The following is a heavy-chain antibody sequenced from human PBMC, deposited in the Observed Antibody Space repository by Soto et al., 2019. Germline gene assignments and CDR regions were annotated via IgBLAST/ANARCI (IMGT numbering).Heavy chain of an antibody. D-gene: IGHD2-2*01. J-gene: IGHJ5*02. CDR3: ARRSSTYLNEVIFDP. Sequence: ASVKVSCKASRYTFTSYDIFWVRQSPGQGLEWMGWIKPDSGDTHYPQNFQGRVTMTRDTSISTAYMELNNVVSDDTAVYYCARRSSTYLNEVIFDPWGQGTLVTVSS. CDR1: RYTFTSYD. V-gene: IGHV1-2*02. CDR2: IKPDSGDT.